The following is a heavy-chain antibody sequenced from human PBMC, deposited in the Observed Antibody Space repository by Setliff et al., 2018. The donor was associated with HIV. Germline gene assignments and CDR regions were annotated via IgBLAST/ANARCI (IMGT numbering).Heavy chain of an antibody. CDR3: ARVESGILVY. V-gene: IGHV4-39*07. J-gene: IGHJ4*02. CDR1: GGSINRSPYY. CDR2: IFYSGST. D-gene: IGHD1-26*01. Sequence: SETLSLTCTVSGGSINRSPYYWGWIRQPPGKGLEWIASIFYSGSTYHNPSLKSRVTISVDTANNQFSLKVNSMTAADSAIYYCARVESGILVYWGRGTLVTVSS.